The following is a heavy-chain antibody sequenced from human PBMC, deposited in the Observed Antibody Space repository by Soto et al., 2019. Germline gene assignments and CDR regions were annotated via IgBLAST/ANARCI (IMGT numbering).Heavy chain of an antibody. V-gene: IGHV5-51*01. Sequence: LGESLKISCKGSGYSFTSYWIGWVRQMPGKGLEWMGIIYPGDSDIRYSPSLQGQVTISVDKSISTAYLQWSSLKASDTAMYYCARWGLFTGLDYWGQGTVVTVSS. CDR2: IYPGDSDI. J-gene: IGHJ4*02. D-gene: IGHD3-16*01. CDR1: GYSFTSYW. CDR3: ARWGLFTGLDY.